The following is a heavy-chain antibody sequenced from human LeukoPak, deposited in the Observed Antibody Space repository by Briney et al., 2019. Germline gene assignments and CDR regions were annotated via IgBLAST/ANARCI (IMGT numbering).Heavy chain of an antibody. V-gene: IGHV4-39*01. D-gene: IGHD3-22*01. CDR3: ARQYYDRTGYYYFDY. CDR1: GDAITGSSYY. J-gene: IGHJ4*02. CDR2: MYYSGST. Sequence: SETLSLTCTVSGDAITGSSYYWGWIRQPPGKGLEWIGSMYYSGSTYSNPSLKSRVTMSADTPKNQFSLKLSSVSAADTAVYYCARQYYDRTGYYYFDYWDQGTLVSVSS.